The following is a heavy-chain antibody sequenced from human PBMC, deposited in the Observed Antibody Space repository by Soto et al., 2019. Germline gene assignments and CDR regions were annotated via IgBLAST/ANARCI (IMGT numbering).Heavy chain of an antibody. CDR2: ISSSSYI. V-gene: IGHV3-21*01. CDR1: GFTFSSYS. Sequence: PGGSLRLSCSASGFTFSSYSMNWVRQVPGKGLAWISSISSSSYIYYADSVKGGFTISRGNAKNSLELQIKSLSAEERAGYYCPRYSPYDSSGYRHAFDIWGQGTMVTVSS. CDR3: PRYSPYDSSGYRHAFDI. J-gene: IGHJ3*02. D-gene: IGHD3-22*01.